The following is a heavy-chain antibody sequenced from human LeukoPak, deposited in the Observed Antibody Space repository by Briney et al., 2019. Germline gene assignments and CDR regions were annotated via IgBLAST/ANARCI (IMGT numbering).Heavy chain of an antibody. J-gene: IGHJ4*02. CDR1: GYTFTRYG. D-gene: IGHD5-18*01. Sequence: ASVKVSCKASGYTFTRYGITWVRQAPGQGLEWMGWISTYDGDTYYAQKFQGRVTMTTDTSTSTAYMELRSLRSDDTAVYYCARGHSYGPYYFDYWGQGTLVTVSS. V-gene: IGHV1-18*04. CDR3: ARGHSYGPYYFDY. CDR2: ISTYDGDT.